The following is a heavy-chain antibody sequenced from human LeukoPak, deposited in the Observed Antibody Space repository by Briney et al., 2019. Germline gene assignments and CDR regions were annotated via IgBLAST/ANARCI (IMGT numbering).Heavy chain of an antibody. V-gene: IGHV1-2*02. CDR2: INPNNGGT. D-gene: IGHD2-15*01. CDR3: ARVGYCSGGSCYTYYYYGMDV. J-gene: IGHJ6*02. CDR1: GYTFTGYY. Sequence: ASVTVSCKASGYTFTGYYMHWVRQAPGQGLEWMGWINPNNGGTNYAQKFQGRVTMTRDTSISTAYMELRSLRSDDTAVYYCARVGYCSGGSCYTYYYYGMDVWGQGTTVTVSS.